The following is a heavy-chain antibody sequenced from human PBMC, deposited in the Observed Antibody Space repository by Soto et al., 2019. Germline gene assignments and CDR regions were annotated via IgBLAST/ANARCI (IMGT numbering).Heavy chain of an antibody. J-gene: IGHJ5*02. D-gene: IGHD2-8*01. V-gene: IGHV1-2*02. Sequence: ASVKVSCKASGYTFTGYYIHWIRQAPGQGLEWMGWISPNSGGTNYAEKFQGGVTMTRDTSISTAYLELVRLTSDDTAIYYCARGHYSTNSGNWFDPWGQGTLVTVSS. CDR3: ARGHYSTNSGNWFDP. CDR1: GYTFTGYY. CDR2: ISPNSGGT.